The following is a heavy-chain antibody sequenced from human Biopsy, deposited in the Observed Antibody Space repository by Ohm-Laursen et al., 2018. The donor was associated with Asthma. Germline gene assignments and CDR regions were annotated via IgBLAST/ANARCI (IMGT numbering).Heavy chain of an antibody. Sequence: TLSLTCAVSGGYIDSHDWSWCWIQQSPGKGLQWLGYAHFSGSTHYNPSLDRRIRMSVDTSKSQVSLSLTSVSAADTAVYFCARVRRYGDIFFGMDVWGQGTTVTVSS. CDR3: ARVRRYGDIFFGMDV. V-gene: IGHV4-30-4*01. CDR2: AHFSGST. D-gene: IGHD4-17*01. CDR1: GGYIDSHDWS. J-gene: IGHJ6*01.